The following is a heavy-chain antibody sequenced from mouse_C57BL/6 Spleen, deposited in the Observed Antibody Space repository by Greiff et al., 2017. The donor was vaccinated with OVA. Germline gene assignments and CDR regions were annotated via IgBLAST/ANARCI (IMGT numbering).Heavy chain of an antibody. J-gene: IGHJ4*01. CDR3: ASFTTVVATDYAMDY. CDR2: IDPNSGGT. CDR1: GYTFTSYW. Sequence: QVQLQQPGAELVKPGASVKLSCKASGYTFTSYWMHWVKQRPGRGLEWIGRIDPNSGGTKYYEKFKSKATLTVDKPSSTAYMQLSSLTSEDSAVYYCASFTTVVATDYAMDYWGQGTSVTVSS. D-gene: IGHD1-1*01. V-gene: IGHV1-72*01.